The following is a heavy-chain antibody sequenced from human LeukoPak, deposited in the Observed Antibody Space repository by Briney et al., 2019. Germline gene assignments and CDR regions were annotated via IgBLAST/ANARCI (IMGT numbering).Heavy chain of an antibody. CDR2: INHSGST. CDR3: AREGGWPRYFDY. V-gene: IGHV4-34*10. Sequence: SETLSLTCAVSGGSFSGYYWSWIRQPPGKGLEWFGEINHSGSTNYNPSLKSRVTMSVDTSKNQFSLNLSSVTAADTAVYYCAREGGWPRYFDYWGQGTLVTVSP. J-gene: IGHJ4*02. D-gene: IGHD6-19*01. CDR1: GGSFSGYY.